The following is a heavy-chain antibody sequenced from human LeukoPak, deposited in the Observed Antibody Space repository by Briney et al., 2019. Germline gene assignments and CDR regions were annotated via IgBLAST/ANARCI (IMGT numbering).Heavy chain of an antibody. CDR2: TYYRSTWYT. CDR3: ARQGVRYKYRSGWLTYNWFDS. Sequence: SQTLSLTCAISGDSVSSNSAAWNWIRQSPSRGLEWLGRTYYRSTWYTDYAASVKSRISISPDTSKNQFSLHLSSVTPDDTAVYYCARQGVRYKYRSGWLTYNWFDSWGQGTLVNVSS. V-gene: IGHV6-1*01. J-gene: IGHJ5*01. CDR1: GDSVSSNSAA. D-gene: IGHD6-19*01.